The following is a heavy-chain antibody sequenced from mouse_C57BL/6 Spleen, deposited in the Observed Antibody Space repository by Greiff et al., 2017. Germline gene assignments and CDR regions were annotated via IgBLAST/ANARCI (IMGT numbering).Heavy chain of an antibody. CDR3: ARERVLRYNWYFDV. D-gene: IGHD1-1*01. J-gene: IGHJ1*03. Sequence: QVQLQQSGAELVRPGSSVKLSCKASGYTFTSYWMHWVKQRPIQGLEWIGNIDPSDSETHYNQKFKDKATLTVDKSSSTAYMQLSSLTSDDSAVYYCARERVLRYNWYFDVWGTGTTVTVSS. CDR2: IDPSDSET. CDR1: GYTFTSYW. V-gene: IGHV1-52*01.